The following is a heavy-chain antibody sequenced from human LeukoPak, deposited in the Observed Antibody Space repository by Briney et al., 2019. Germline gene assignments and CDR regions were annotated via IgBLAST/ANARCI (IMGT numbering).Heavy chain of an antibody. J-gene: IGHJ4*02. CDR3: ARDFVVVPAAIDY. CDR2: IIPIFGTA. D-gene: IGHD2-2*02. V-gene: IGHV1-69*13. CDR1: GGTFSSYA. Sequence: ASVKVSCKASGGTFSSYAISWVRQAPGQGLEWMGGIIPIFGTANYAQKFQGRVTITADESTSTAYMELSSLRSDDTAVYYCARDFVVVPAAIDYWGQGTLVTVSS.